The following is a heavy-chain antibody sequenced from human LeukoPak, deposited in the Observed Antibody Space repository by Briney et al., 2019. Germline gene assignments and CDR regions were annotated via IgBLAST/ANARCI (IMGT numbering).Heavy chain of an antibody. CDR3: ARSPHILTGENFDY. D-gene: IGHD3-9*01. J-gene: IGHJ4*02. V-gene: IGHV1-2*02. CDR2: INPKSGGT. Sequence: PEASVKVSCKASGYTFTGYYMHWMRQAPGQGLEWMGWINPKSGGTNYAQKFEARVTMTRDMSISTVYMELSRLRFDDKAVYYCARSPHILTGENFDYWGQGTRVTVSS. CDR1: GYTFTGYY.